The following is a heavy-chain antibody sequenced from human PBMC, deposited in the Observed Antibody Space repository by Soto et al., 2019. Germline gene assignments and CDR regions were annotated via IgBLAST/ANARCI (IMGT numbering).Heavy chain of an antibody. CDR2: INPDNGNT. V-gene: IGHV1-3*01. CDR1: GYTFISNA. CDR3: SRDPGSRHYFDY. D-gene: IGHD2-15*01. J-gene: IGHJ4*02. Sequence: ASVKVSCKASGYTFISNAIHWVRQAPGQRLEWMGWINPDNGNTKYSQNFQGRVTLTRDTSATTAYMELRSLTSEDTAVYYCSRDPGSRHYFDYWGQGALVTVSS.